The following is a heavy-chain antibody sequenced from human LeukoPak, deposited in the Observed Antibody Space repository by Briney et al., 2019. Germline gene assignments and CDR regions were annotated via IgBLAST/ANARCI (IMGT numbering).Heavy chain of an antibody. Sequence: PGGSLRLSGAASGFTFSSYAMSWVRQAPGKGLEWVSAISGSGGSTYYADSVKGRFTISRDNSKNTLYLQMNSLRAEDTAVYYCAKALHSAVVVTARDYWGQGTLVTVSS. J-gene: IGHJ4*02. CDR2: ISGSGGST. D-gene: IGHD2-21*02. CDR1: GFTFSSYA. V-gene: IGHV3-23*01. CDR3: AKALHSAVVVTARDY.